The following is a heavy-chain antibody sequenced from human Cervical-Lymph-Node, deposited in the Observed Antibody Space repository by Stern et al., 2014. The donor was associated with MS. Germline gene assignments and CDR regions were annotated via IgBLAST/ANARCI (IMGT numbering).Heavy chain of an antibody. CDR1: GYTFSTHA. Sequence: VQLVQSGSELMQPGASVRVSCTASGYTFSTHAMNWVRQAPGQGLEWMGWIETNTGNPRYAQVFTGRCVFSLDTSVTTAYLQISSLKAEDTAVYYCAILSHISIVGVFPDAFDIWGQGTMLTVSS. V-gene: IGHV7-4-1*02. CDR2: IETNTGNP. CDR3: AILSHISIVGVFPDAFDI. J-gene: IGHJ3*02. D-gene: IGHD3-3*01.